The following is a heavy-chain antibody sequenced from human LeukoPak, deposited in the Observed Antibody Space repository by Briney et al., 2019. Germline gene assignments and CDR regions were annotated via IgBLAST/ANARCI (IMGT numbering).Heavy chain of an antibody. CDR2: IWYDASNK. V-gene: IGHV3-33*08. CDR3: VRGVGVSRFNYFDP. CDR1: GFIFNSYS. Sequence: GGSLRLSCAASGFIFNSYSMNWVRQAPGKGLEWVAVIWYDASNKYYADSVKGRFTISRDNSKNTLYLQMNSLGDDDTAVYYCVRGVGVSRFNYFDPWGQGTLVTVSS. D-gene: IGHD1-26*01. J-gene: IGHJ5*02.